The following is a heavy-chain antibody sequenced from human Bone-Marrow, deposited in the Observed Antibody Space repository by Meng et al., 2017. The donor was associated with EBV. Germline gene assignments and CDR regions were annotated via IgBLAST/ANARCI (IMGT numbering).Heavy chain of an antibody. CDR1: GGSISSSSYY. CDR3: AREQVGATRPFDY. Sequence: RRQPRESGPGLVKPSETLSLTCTVSGGSISSSSYYWGWIRQPPGKGLEWIGSIYYSGSTYYNPSLKSRVTISVDTSKNQLSLKLSSVTAADTAVYYCAREQVGATRPFDYWGQGTLVTVSS. V-gene: IGHV4-39*06. CDR2: IYYSGST. J-gene: IGHJ4*02. D-gene: IGHD1-26*01.